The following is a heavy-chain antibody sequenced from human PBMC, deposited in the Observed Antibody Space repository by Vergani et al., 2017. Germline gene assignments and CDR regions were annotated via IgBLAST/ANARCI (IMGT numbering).Heavy chain of an antibody. D-gene: IGHD3-9*01. Sequence: QVPVVQSGADVKKSGASVKVSCKTSGYIFSNYHMHWARQAPGQGLEWMGIINPSGGHTNYEQKFQGRVTMTRDTSTSTVYMELSSLRSEDTAIYCCARGDYGIVTGYRYWGQGTLVTVS. CDR3: ARGDYGIVTGYRY. J-gene: IGHJ4*02. V-gene: IGHV1-46*01. CDR2: INPSGGHT. CDR1: GYIFSNYH.